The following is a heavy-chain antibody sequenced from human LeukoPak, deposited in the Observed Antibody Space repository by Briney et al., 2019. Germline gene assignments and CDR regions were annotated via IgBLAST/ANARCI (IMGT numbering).Heavy chain of an antibody. CDR2: ISSDGGST. J-gene: IGHJ6*02. CDR3: VKDPVATIRAYYYYGMDV. V-gene: IGHV3-64D*06. Sequence: GGSLRLYCSASGFTFSSYAMHWVRQAPGKGLEYVSAISSDGGSTYYADSVKGRFTISRDNSKNTLYLQMSSLRAEDTAVYYCVKDPVATIRAYYYYGMDVWGQGTRSPSP. CDR1: GFTFSSYA. D-gene: IGHD5-12*01.